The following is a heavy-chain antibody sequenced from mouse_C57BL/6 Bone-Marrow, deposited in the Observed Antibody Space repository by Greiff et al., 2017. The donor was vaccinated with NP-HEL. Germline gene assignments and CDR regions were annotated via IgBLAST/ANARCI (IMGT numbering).Heavy chain of an antibody. Sequence: QVQLKQPGAELVKPGASVKLSCKASGYTFTSYWMHWVKQRPGQGLEWIGMIHPNSGSTNYNEKFKSKATLTVDKSSSTAYMQLSSLTSEDSAVYYCARKTTVVYWYFDVWGTGTTVTVSS. J-gene: IGHJ1*03. V-gene: IGHV1-64*01. CDR2: IHPNSGST. CDR3: ARKTTVVYWYFDV. CDR1: GYTFTSYW. D-gene: IGHD1-1*01.